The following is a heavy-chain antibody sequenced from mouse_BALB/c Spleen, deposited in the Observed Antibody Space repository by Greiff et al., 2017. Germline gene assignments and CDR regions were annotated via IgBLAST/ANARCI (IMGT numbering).Heavy chain of an antibody. Sequence: VQLQQSGPGLVKPSHSLSLTCTVTGYSITSDYAWNWIRQFPGNKLEWMGYISYSGSTSYNPSLKSRISITRDTSKNQFFLQLNSVTTEDTATYYCATYDGYYPYFDYWGQGTTLTVSS. CDR1: GYSITSDYA. V-gene: IGHV3-2*02. J-gene: IGHJ2*01. CDR2: ISYSGST. D-gene: IGHD2-3*01. CDR3: ATYDGYYPYFDY.